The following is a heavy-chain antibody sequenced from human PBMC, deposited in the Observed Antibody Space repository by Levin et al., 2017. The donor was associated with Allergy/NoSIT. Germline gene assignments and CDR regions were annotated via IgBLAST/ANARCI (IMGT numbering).Heavy chain of an antibody. J-gene: IGHJ6*02. D-gene: IGHD2-15*01. V-gene: IGHV4-39*01. CDR3: ARHPGQGAAISATYYKYYDMDV. Sequence: SQTLSLTCPVSGGSIARSGHYWGWFRQPPGKGQEWIGSIYYSGGTYYNPSLKSRVTMSVDTSSNRFSLNLTSVSAADTAVYYCARHPGQGAAISATYYKYYDMDVWGQGTTVTVSS. CDR1: GGSIARSGHY. CDR2: IYYSGGT.